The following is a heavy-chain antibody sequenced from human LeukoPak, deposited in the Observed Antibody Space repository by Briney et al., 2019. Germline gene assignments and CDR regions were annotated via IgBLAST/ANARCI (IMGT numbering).Heavy chain of an antibody. V-gene: IGHV3-21*01. J-gene: IGHJ4*02. CDR1: GFTFRSYV. CDR2: ISSSSSYI. Sequence: KAGGSLRLSCAASGFTFRSYVMNWVRQAPGKGLEWVSSISSSSSYIYYADSVKGRFTISRDNAKNSLYLQMNSLRAEDTAVYYCARGRWLQLAFDYWGQGTLVTVSS. D-gene: IGHD5-24*01. CDR3: ARGRWLQLAFDY.